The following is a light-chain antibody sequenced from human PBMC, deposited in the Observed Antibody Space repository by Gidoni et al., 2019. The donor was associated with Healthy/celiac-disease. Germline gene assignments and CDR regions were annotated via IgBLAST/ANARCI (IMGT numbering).Light chain of an antibody. J-gene: IGKJ2*01. CDR2: GAS. Sequence: VLTQSPGTLSLSPGERATLSCRASQSVSSSYLAWYQQKPGQAPRLLIYGASSRDTGIPDRFSGSGSGTDFTLTISRLEPEDFAVYYCQQDGSSPGTFGQGTKLEIK. CDR1: QSVSSSY. CDR3: QQDGSSPGT. V-gene: IGKV3-20*01.